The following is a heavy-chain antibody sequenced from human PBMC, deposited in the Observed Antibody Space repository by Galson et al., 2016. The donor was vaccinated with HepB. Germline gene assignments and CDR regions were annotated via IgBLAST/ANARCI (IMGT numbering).Heavy chain of an antibody. V-gene: IGHV3-21*01. CDR3: ARAMGQYQLLPFAMNV. D-gene: IGHD2-21*01. Sequence: SLRLSCAASAFTFSRYSMSWVRQAPGRGLERLSSISSGSDYIHYADSVKGRFTISRDNAKNSLYLHLSSLRVDDTAVYYCARAMGQYQLLPFAMNVWGQGTMVAVSS. J-gene: IGHJ6*02. CDR1: AFTFSRYS. CDR2: ISSGSDYI.